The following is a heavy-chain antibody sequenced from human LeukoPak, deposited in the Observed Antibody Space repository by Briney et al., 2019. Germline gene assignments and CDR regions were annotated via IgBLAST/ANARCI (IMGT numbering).Heavy chain of an antibody. CDR2: FSASGGST. D-gene: IGHD6-13*01. CDR3: AKDPRAAADFTGDY. CDR1: GFTFSSYA. Sequence: PGGSLRLSCVASGFTFSSYAMTWVRQAPGKGLEWVSSFSASGGSTYYAHSVKGRFTISRDNSKNTLYLQVNSLRAEDTAVYYCAKDPRAAADFTGDYWGQGTLVTVSS. V-gene: IGHV3-23*01. J-gene: IGHJ4*02.